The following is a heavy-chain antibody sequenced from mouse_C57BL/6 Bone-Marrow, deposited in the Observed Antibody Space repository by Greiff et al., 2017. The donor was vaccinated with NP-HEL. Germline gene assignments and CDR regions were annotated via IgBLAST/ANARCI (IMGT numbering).Heavy chain of an antibody. V-gene: IGHV2-5*01. D-gene: IGHD1-1*01. CDR3: ANTTTVVAHWYFDV. CDR2: VWSGGST. J-gene: IGHJ1*03. Sequence: QVHVKQSGPGLVQPSQSLSITCTVSGFSLTSYGVHWVRQSPGKGLEWLGVVWSGGSTDYNAAFISRLSITKDNPKSQVFLKMNSLQADDAANYYGANTTTVVAHWYFDVWGTGTTVTVSS. CDR1: GFSLTSYG.